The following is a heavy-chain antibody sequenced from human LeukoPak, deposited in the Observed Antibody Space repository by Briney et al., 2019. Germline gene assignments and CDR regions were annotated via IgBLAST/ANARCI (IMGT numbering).Heavy chain of an antibody. D-gene: IGHD3-10*01. CDR3: AKSPRSYYLAYYYYGMDV. Sequence: PGGSLRLSCAASGFTFSSYGMHWVRQAPGKGLEWVAVISYDGSNKYYADSVKGRFTISRDNSKNTLYLQMNSLRAEDTAVYYCAKSPRSYYLAYYYYGMDVWGQGTTVTVS. V-gene: IGHV3-30*18. CDR2: ISYDGSNK. CDR1: GFTFSSYG. J-gene: IGHJ6*02.